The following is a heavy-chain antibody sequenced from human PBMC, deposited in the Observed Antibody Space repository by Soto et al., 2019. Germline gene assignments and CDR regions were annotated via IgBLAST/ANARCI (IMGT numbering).Heavy chain of an antibody. CDR1: GWSFSGYY. Sequence: SETLSLTCAVYGWSFSGYYWSWISQPPGKGLEWIGEINHSGSTNYNPSLKSRVTISVDTSNNQFSLKLSSVNAADTAVYYCEFRLGGYCSSTSCAPYYGMDVWGQGTTVTFS. CDR3: EFRLGGYCSSTSCAPYYGMDV. V-gene: IGHV4-34*01. J-gene: IGHJ6*02. CDR2: INHSGST. D-gene: IGHD2-2*01.